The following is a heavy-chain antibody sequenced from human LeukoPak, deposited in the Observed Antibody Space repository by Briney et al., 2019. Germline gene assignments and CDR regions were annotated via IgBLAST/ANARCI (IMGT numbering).Heavy chain of an antibody. J-gene: IGHJ3*02. CDR3: ARHLKVGSATHDAFDI. Sequence: PSETLSLTCTVSGGSISSYYWSWIRQPPGKGLEWIGYIYYSGSTNYNPSLKSRVTISIDTSKNQFSLKLSSVTAADTAVYYCARHLKVGSATHDAFDIWGQGTMVTVSS. CDR1: GGSISSYY. V-gene: IGHV4-59*08. D-gene: IGHD5-12*01. CDR2: IYYSGST.